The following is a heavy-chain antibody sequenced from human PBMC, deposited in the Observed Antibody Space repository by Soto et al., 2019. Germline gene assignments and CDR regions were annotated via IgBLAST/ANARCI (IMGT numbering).Heavy chain of an antibody. CDR3: ARDEGGCSSWYLFDY. V-gene: IGHV3-33*01. D-gene: IGHD6-13*01. J-gene: IGHJ4*02. CDR2: IWYDGSNK. CDR1: GFTFSSYG. Sequence: QVQLVESGGGVVQPGRSLRLSCAASGFTFSSYGMHWVRQAPGKGLEWVAVIWYDGSNKYYADSVKGRFTISRDNSKNTLYVQMNSLRAEDTAVYYCARDEGGCSSWYLFDYWGQGTLVTASS.